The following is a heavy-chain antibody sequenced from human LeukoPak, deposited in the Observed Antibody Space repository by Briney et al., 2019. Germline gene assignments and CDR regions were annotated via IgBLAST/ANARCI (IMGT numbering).Heavy chain of an antibody. D-gene: IGHD5-18*01. CDR3: AREVDTAMVS. Sequence: LEWIGYIYYSGSTYYNPSLKSRVTISVDTSKNQFSLKLSSVTAADTAVYYCAREVDTAMVSWGQGTLVTVSS. J-gene: IGHJ5*02. CDR2: IYYSGST. V-gene: IGHV4-31*02.